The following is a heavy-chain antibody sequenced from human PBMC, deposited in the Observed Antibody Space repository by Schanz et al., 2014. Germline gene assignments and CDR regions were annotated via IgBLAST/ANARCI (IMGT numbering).Heavy chain of an antibody. V-gene: IGHV3-20*01. CDR1: GFIFDDYG. CDR3: ARGSSASLSRVWFDL. CDR2: INWNGGDT. D-gene: IGHD6-6*01. Sequence: EVLLLESGGRVERPGGSLRLSCAASGFIFDDYGMSWVRQVPGKGLEWVSGINWNGGDTSYADSVKGRFNISRDNAKNSLYLEMNSLRAGDTAFYHCARGSSASLSRVWFDLWGQGTLVTVSS. J-gene: IGHJ5*02.